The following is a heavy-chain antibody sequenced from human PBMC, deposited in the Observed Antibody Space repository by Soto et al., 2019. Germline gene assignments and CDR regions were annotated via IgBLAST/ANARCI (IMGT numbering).Heavy chain of an antibody. Sequence: PSETLSLTCAVSGYSISSGYYWGWIRQPPGKGLEWIGSIYHSGSTYYSPSLKSRVTISVDTSKNQFSLKLSSVTAADTAVYYCARARGAGGTMIEGGAFDIWGQGTMVTFSS. D-gene: IGHD3-22*01. CDR3: ARARGAGGTMIEGGAFDI. J-gene: IGHJ3*02. CDR1: GYSISSGYY. V-gene: IGHV4-38-2*01. CDR2: IYHSGST.